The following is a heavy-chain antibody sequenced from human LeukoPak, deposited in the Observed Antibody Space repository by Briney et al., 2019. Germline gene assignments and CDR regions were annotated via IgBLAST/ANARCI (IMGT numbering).Heavy chain of an antibody. V-gene: IGHV4-4*07. CDR1: GGAISSYY. CDR2: IYTSGST. CDR3: ARGPRVSTQIAATGILDY. J-gene: IGHJ4*02. D-gene: IGHD6-13*01. Sequence: SETLSITCTVSGGAISSYYWSRIRQPAGKGLEWIGRIYTSGSTNYNPSLKSRVTMSVDTSKNQFSLKLSSVTAADTAVYYCARGPRVSTQIAATGILDYWGQGTLVTVSS.